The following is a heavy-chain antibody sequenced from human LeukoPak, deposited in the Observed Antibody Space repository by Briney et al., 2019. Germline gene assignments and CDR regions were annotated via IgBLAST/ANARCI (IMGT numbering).Heavy chain of an antibody. CDR1: EYTFTSYY. CDR2: INPSGGDT. V-gene: IGHV1-46*01. J-gene: IGHJ4*02. D-gene: IGHD6-19*01. Sequence: GASVKVSCKASEYTFTSYYMHWVRQAPGQGLEWMGIINPSGGDTSYAQKFQGRVTMTRDTSTYTVYMELSSLRSEDTAVYYCARGGGGVAGQLSPDYWGQGTLVTVSP. CDR3: ARGGGGVAGQLSPDY.